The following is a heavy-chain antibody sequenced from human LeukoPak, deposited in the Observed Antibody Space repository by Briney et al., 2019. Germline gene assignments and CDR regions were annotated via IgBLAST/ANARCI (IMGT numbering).Heavy chain of an antibody. CDR3: AKDPYDSSGYYPYYFDY. J-gene: IGHJ4*02. Sequence: GGSLRLSCAASGFTFSAFWMHWVRQAPGKGLVWVSRINSDDSRTTYADSVKGRFTISRDNAKDTLYLQMNSLRAEDTAVYYCAKDPYDSSGYYPYYFDYWGQGTLVTVSS. CDR1: GFTFSAFW. D-gene: IGHD3-22*01. CDR2: INSDDSRT. V-gene: IGHV3-74*01.